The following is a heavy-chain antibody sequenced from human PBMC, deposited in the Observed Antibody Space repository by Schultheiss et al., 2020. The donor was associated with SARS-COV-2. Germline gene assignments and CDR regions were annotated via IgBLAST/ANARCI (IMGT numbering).Heavy chain of an antibody. CDR2: IYYSGST. CDR3: ARVNAPYGDSDY. D-gene: IGHD4-17*01. V-gene: IGHV4-38-2*02. J-gene: IGHJ4*02. CDR1: GYSISSGYY. Sequence: GSLRLSCTVSGYSISSGYYWGWIRQHPGKGLEWIGSIYYSGSTYYNPSLKSRVTISVDTSKNQFSLKLSSVTAADTAVYYCARVNAPYGDSDYWGQGTLVTVSS.